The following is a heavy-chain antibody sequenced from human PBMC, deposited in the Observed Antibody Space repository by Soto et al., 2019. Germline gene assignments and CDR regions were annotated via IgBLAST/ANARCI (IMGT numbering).Heavy chain of an antibody. D-gene: IGHD3-22*01. Sequence: ASVKVSCKTSGYTFSDYGLAWLRQTPGQRPGWMGWVSTYNTNTNYAQKFQGRVTMTTDTSTTTTSMELRSLRSDDTAVYYCARELNTDSSAYYSFAYWGQGTLVTVSS. CDR1: GYTFSDYG. CDR3: ARELNTDSSAYYSFAY. J-gene: IGHJ4*02. V-gene: IGHV1-18*01. CDR2: VSTYNTNT.